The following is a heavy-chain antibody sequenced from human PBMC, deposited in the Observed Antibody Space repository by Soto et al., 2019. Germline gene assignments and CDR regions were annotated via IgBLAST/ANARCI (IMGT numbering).Heavy chain of an antibody. J-gene: IGHJ6*02. CDR3: AKDRARSGYYRGYYYYGMDV. V-gene: IGHV3-30*18. CDR2: ISYDGSNK. Sequence: PGGSLRLSCAASGFTFSSYGMHWVRQAPGKGLEWVAVISYDGSNKYYADSVKGRFTISRDNSKNTLYLQMNSLRAEDTAVYYCAKDRARSGYYRGYYYYGMDVWGQGTTVTVSS. D-gene: IGHD3-3*01. CDR1: GFTFSSYG.